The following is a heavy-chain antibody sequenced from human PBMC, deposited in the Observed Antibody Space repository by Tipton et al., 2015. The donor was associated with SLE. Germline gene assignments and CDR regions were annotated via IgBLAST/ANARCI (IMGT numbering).Heavy chain of an antibody. J-gene: IGHJ3*02. Sequence: LRLSCTVSGGSISSYYWSWIRQPPGKGLEWIGYIYYSGGTNYNPSLKSRVTISVDTSKNQFSLKLSSVTAADTAVYYCASWEDYYDSSGGAFDIWDQGTMVTVSS. CDR2: IYYSGGT. CDR1: GGSISSYY. V-gene: IGHV4-59*01. CDR3: ASWEDYYDSSGGAFDI. D-gene: IGHD3-22*01.